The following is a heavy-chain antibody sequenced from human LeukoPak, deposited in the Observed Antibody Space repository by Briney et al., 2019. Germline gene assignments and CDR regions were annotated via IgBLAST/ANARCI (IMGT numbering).Heavy chain of an antibody. CDR2: IVVGSGKT. Sequence: SVKVSCKASGFTFTSSAMQWVRQARGQRLEWIGWIVVGSGKTNYAQKFQERVTFTRDMSTSTAYMELSSLRSEDTAVYYCAADPYYYDSSGYSNWFDPWGQGTLVTVSS. CDR3: AADPYYYDSSGYSNWFDP. J-gene: IGHJ5*02. D-gene: IGHD3-22*01. V-gene: IGHV1-58*02. CDR1: GFTFTSSA.